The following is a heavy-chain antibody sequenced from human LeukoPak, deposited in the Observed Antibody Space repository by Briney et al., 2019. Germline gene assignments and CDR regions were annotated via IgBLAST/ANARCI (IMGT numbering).Heavy chain of an antibody. Sequence: GGSLRLSCAASGFTFSYHWMHWVRQVPGKGPVWVSRIDGGGSSISYADSVKGRFSISRDDGKSNLYLHMNSLRVEDTGVYYCARGPGSSGGAYVGDYWGHGSLVTVSS. CDR1: GFTFSYHW. D-gene: IGHD3-22*01. CDR3: ARGPGSSGGAYVGDY. V-gene: IGHV3-74*01. J-gene: IGHJ4*01. CDR2: IDGGGSSI.